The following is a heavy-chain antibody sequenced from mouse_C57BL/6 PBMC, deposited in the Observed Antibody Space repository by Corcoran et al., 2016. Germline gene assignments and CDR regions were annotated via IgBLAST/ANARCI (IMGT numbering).Heavy chain of an antibody. CDR3: GRKAIYYGNYDWVAY. CDR1: GYSITSGYY. Sequence: DVQRQESGPGLVKPSQSLSLTCSVTGYSITSGYYWNWIRQFPGNKLEWMGYISYDGSNNYNPSLKNRISITRDTSKNQFFLKLNSVTTEDTATYYCGRKAIYYGNYDWVAYWGQGTLVTVSA. D-gene: IGHD2-1*01. V-gene: IGHV3-6*01. CDR2: ISYDGSN. J-gene: IGHJ3*01.